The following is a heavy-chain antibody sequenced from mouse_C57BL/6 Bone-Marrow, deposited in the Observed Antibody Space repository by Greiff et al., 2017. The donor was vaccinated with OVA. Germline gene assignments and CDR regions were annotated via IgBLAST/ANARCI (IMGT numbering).Heavy chain of an antibody. CDR3: ARSGLLRRGYYFDY. D-gene: IGHD1-2*01. CDR2: INPSNGGT. CDR1: GYTFTSYW. V-gene: IGHV1-53*01. J-gene: IGHJ2*01. Sequence: VQLQQPGTELVKPGASVKLSCKASGYTFTSYWMHWVKQRPGQGLEWIGNINPSNGGTNYNEKFKSKATLTVDKSSSTAYLQLSSLTSEDSAVYYCARSGLLRRGYYFDYWGQGTTLTVSS.